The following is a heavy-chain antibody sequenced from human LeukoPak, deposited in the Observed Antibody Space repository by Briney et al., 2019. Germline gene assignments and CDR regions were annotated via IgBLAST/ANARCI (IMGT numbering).Heavy chain of an antibody. J-gene: IGHJ5*02. D-gene: IGHD2-2*01. V-gene: IGHV1-69*05. CDR2: IIPIFGTA. CDR3: ARACSSTSCYRWFDP. Sequence: SVKVSCKASGGTFSSYAISWVRQAPGQGLEWMGGIIPIFGTANYAQKFQGRVTITTDTSTSTAYMELRSLRSDDTAVYYCARACSSTSCYRWFDPWGQGTLVTVSS. CDR1: GGTFSSYA.